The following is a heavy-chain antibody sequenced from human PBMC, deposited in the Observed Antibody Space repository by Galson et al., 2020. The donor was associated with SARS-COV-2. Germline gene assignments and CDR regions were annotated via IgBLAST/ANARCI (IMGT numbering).Heavy chain of an antibody. CDR2: IWYDGSNK. D-gene: IGHD3-22*01. Sequence: TGGSLRLSCAASGFTFSSYGMHWVRQAPGKGLEWVAVIWYDGSNKYYADSVKGRFTISRDNSKNTLYLQMNSLRAEDTAVYYCARDNHDSSGWGAFDIWGQGTMVTVSS. CDR3: ARDNHDSSGWGAFDI. CDR1: GFTFSSYG. V-gene: IGHV3-33*01. J-gene: IGHJ3*02.